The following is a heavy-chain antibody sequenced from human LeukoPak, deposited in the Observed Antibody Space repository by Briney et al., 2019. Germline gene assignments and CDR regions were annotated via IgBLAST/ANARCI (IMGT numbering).Heavy chain of an antibody. CDR1: GFSVSSTY. CDR3: TRDRAGTQSWVEFDL. J-gene: IGHJ5*02. V-gene: IGHV3-66*03. Sequence: GGSLRLSCAASGFSVSSTYMSWVRQAPGKGLEWVSLIHTSGSTFYADSVMGRFTISRDNSKNTLFLQMNSLRAEDSAVYYCTRDRAGTQSWVEFDLWGQGTLVTVSS. D-gene: IGHD3-10*01. CDR2: IHTSGST.